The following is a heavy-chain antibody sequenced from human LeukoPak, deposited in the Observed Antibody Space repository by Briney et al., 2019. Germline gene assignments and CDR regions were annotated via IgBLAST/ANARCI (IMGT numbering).Heavy chain of an antibody. CDR2: IYYSGST. J-gene: IGHJ4*02. CDR3: ARDLGLGFDY. CDR1: GGSISSYY. D-gene: IGHD3/OR15-3a*01. V-gene: IGHV4-59*01. Sequence: SETLSLTCTVSGGSISSYYWSWIRQPPGKGLEWIGHIYYSGSTNYNPSLKSRVTISVDTSKNQFSLKLSSVTAADTAVYYCARDLGLGFDYWGQGTLVTVSS.